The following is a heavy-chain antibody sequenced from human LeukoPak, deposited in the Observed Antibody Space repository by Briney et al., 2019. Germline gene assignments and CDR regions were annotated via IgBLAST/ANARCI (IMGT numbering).Heavy chain of an antibody. CDR1: GGSISNFY. V-gene: IGHV4-4*07. D-gene: IGHD6-25*01. J-gene: IGHJ1*01. Sequence: SETLSLTCTVSGGSISNFYWSWIRQPAGKGLEWIGRIYTSGSTNYNPSLKSRVTISVDTSKNQFSLKLSSVTAADTAVYYCARGGAEYFQHWGQGTLVTVSS. CDR2: IYTSGST. CDR3: ARGGAEYFQH.